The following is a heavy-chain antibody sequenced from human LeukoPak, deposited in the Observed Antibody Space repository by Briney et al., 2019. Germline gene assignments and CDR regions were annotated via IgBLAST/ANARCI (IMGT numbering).Heavy chain of an antibody. Sequence: PGGSLRLSCAASGFTLSSYEMNWVRQAPGKGLEWVSYISSSGSIIYYADSVKGRFTISRDNAKNSLYLQMNSLRAEDTAVYYCARGSPTHAQQQLVRFGLDYWGQGTLVTVSS. CDR3: ARGSPTHAQQQLVRFGLDY. J-gene: IGHJ4*02. D-gene: IGHD6-13*01. V-gene: IGHV3-48*03. CDR1: GFTLSSYE. CDR2: ISSSGSII.